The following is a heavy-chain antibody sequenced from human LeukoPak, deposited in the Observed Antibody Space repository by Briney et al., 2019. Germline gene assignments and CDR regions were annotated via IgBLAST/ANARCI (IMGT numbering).Heavy chain of an antibody. CDR3: ARVPRLSSWASYNWFDP. D-gene: IGHD6-13*01. J-gene: IGHJ5*02. CDR1: GFTVSSNS. V-gene: IGHV3-53*01. Sequence: GGSLRLSCTVSGFTVSSNSMSWVRQAPGKGLEWVSFIYSDNTHYSDSVKGRFTISRDNSKNTLYLQMNSLRAEDTAVYYCARVPRLSSWASYNWFDPWGQGTLVTVSS. CDR2: IYSDNT.